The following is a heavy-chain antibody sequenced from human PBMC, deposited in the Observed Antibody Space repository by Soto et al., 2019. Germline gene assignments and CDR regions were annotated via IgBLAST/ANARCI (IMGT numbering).Heavy chain of an antibody. CDR2: ISSSSGPI. D-gene: IGHD3-22*01. CDR1: GFTFSSYS. CDR3: ARDRTGLDYYESSGYYY. Sequence: EVQLVESGGGLVQPGGSLRLSCAASGFTFSSYSMNWVRQAPGKGLEWISYISSSSGPIYYADSVKGRFTISRDNAKNSRYLQMNSLRAEDTAVYFCARDRTGLDYYESSGYYYWGQGTLVTVSS. V-gene: IGHV3-48*01. J-gene: IGHJ4*02.